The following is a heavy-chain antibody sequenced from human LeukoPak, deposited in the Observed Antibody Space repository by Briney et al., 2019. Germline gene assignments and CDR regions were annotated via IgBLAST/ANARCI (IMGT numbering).Heavy chain of an antibody. CDR1: GGSISSSSYY. J-gene: IGHJ4*02. CDR3: ARDRGESGDYDILTGLDY. CDR2: IYYSGST. V-gene: IGHV4-39*07. Sequence: PSETLSLTCTVSGGSISSSSYYWGWIRQPPGKGLEWIGSIYYSGSTYYNPSLKSRVTISVDTSKNQFSLKLSSVTAADTAVYYCARDRGESGDYDILTGLDYWGQGTLVTVSS. D-gene: IGHD3-9*01.